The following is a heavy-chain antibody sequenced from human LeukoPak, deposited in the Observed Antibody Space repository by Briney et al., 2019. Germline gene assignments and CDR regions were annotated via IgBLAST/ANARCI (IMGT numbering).Heavy chain of an antibody. Sequence: GGSLRLSCAASGFTFSSYAMHWVRQAPGKGLEWVAVISYDGSNKYYADSAKGRFTISRDNSKNTLYLQMNSLRAEDTAVYYCAREGRDYYDSSGKSGIFDYWGQGTLVTVSS. CDR1: GFTFSSYA. CDR3: AREGRDYYDSSGKSGIFDY. CDR2: ISYDGSNK. V-gene: IGHV3-30-3*01. D-gene: IGHD3-22*01. J-gene: IGHJ4*02.